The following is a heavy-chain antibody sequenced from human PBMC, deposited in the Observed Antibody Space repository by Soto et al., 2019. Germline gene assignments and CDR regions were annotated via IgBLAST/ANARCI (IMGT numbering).Heavy chain of an antibody. D-gene: IGHD6-6*01. J-gene: IGHJ4*02. CDR3: ARAIAARPDYLDY. CDR1: VGSISSGGYS. Sequence: PSETLSLTCAVSVGSISSGGYSWSWIRQPPGKGLEWIGYIYHSGSTYYNPSLKSRVTISVDRSKNQFSLKLSSVTAADTAVYYCARAIAARPDYLDYWGQGTLVTV. CDR2: IYHSGST. V-gene: IGHV4-30-2*01.